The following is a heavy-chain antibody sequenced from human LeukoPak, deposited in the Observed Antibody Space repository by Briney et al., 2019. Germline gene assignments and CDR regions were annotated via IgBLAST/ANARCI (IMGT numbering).Heavy chain of an antibody. CDR3: AKGPPYYDFWSGYYTGIAQIDY. CDR1: GFTFGSYG. Sequence: GGSLRLSCAASGFTFGSYGMHWVRQAPGKGLEWVAFIRYDGSNKYYADSVKGRFTISRDNSKNTLYLQMNSLRAEDTAVYYCAKGPPYYDFWSGYYTGIAQIDYWGQGTLVTVSS. V-gene: IGHV3-30*02. CDR2: IRYDGSNK. J-gene: IGHJ4*02. D-gene: IGHD3-3*01.